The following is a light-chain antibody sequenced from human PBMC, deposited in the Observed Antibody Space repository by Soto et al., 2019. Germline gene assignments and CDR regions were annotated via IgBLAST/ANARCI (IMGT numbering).Light chain of an antibody. CDR1: RRISGH. CDR3: QQRVNRPLT. Sequence: EIVLTQSPATLSLSPGERATLSCRASRRISGHLPWYQQKPGQAPRLLMFDTSNRATGIPARFSGSGSGTYFTLTISSLEPEDVPVYYCQQRVNRPLTFGGGTRVDIK. V-gene: IGKV3-11*01. CDR2: DTS. J-gene: IGKJ4*01.